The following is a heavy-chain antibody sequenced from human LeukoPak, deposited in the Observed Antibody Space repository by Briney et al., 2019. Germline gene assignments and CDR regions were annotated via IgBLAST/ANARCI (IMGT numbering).Heavy chain of an antibody. Sequence: SETLSLTCTVSGGSISSGGYYWSWIRQHPGKGLEWIGYIYYSGSTYYNPSLKSRVTISVDTSKNQFSLKLSSVTAADTAVYYCARGKRYSSSWYERRAFDIWGQGTMVTVSS. V-gene: IGHV4-31*03. CDR3: ARGKRYSSSWYERRAFDI. CDR2: IYYSGST. CDR1: GGSISSGGYY. D-gene: IGHD6-13*01. J-gene: IGHJ3*02.